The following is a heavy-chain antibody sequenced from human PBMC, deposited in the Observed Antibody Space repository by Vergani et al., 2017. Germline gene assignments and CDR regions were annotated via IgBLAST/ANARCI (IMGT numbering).Heavy chain of an antibody. J-gene: IGHJ4*02. D-gene: IGHD6-6*01. CDR3: AVQGRCDY. Sequence: DVQLVESGGDLVQPGGSLRLSCAASGFTFSSYSMNWVRQAPGKGLEWISYISTTSDTIYYADSVKGRFIISRDNAKNSLYLQMNSLRPEDTAVYYCAVQGRCDYWGQGTLVTVSS. CDR2: ISTTSDTI. CDR1: GFTFSSYS. V-gene: IGHV3-48*01.